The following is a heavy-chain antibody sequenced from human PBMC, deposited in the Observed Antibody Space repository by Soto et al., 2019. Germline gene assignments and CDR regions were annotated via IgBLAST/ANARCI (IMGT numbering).Heavy chain of an antibody. CDR1: GYVFNAYG. CDR3: ARDLDGSGSYYTDY. V-gene: IGHV1-18*01. D-gene: IGHD3-10*01. Sequence: QVQLVQSGAEVKKPGASVKVSCKASGYVFNAYGYNWVRTGPGPGLEWMGWISPYNGNTKYAQNFQGRVTMTTDTSTSTAYMELRSLRSDDAAVYYCARDLDGSGSYYTDYWGPGTLVTVSS. J-gene: IGHJ4*02. CDR2: ISPYNGNT.